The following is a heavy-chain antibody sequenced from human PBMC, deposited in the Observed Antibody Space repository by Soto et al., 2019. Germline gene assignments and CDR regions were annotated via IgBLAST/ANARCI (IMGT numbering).Heavy chain of an antibody. J-gene: IGHJ3*01. CDR2: VSHSGST. Sequence: QLQLQESGSGLVKPSQTLSLTCAVSGGSINSGGFSWNWIRQPPGKVLEWIAYVSHSGSTYYNPSLKGQVTISLDRSKNQFALTLNSLTAADTAGYYCSRDWGYCSSSSCREPAFDVWGQGTVVTVSS. CDR1: GGSINSGGFS. V-gene: IGHV4-30-2*01. CDR3: SRDWGYCSSSSCREPAFDV. D-gene: IGHD2-15*01.